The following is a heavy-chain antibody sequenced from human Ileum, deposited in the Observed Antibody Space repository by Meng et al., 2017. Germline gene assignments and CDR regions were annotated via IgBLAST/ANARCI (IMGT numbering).Heavy chain of an antibody. CDR1: GGSISTSDW. V-gene: IGHV4-4*02. Sequence: QVQPQESGPGLLKPSGPLSLPCAVSGGSISTSDWGSWVRQPPGKGLEWIGEIHHSGSTNYNPSLKSRVTISVDKSKNQFSLKLNSVTAADTAVYYCAREWSGSYRHFDYWGQGTLVTVSS. D-gene: IGHD1-26*01. CDR2: IHHSGST. J-gene: IGHJ4*02. CDR3: AREWSGSYRHFDY.